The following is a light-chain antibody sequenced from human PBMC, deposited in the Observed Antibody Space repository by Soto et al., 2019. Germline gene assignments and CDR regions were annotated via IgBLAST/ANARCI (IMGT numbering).Light chain of an antibody. Sequence: DIQMTQSPSSLSASVGDRVTITCRASQSISSSLNWYQQTPGKAPKLLIFDASSLQSGVPSRFSGSESGTDFTLTISSLQPEDFATYYCQQSYSTSWTFGQGTKVEIK. CDR3: QQSYSTSWT. CDR2: DAS. V-gene: IGKV1-39*01. J-gene: IGKJ1*01. CDR1: QSISSS.